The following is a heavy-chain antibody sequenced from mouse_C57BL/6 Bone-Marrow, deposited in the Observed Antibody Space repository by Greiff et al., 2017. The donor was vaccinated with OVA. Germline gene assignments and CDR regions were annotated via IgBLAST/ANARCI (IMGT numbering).Heavy chain of an antibody. D-gene: IGHD1-1*01. CDR1: GFTFSSYA. Sequence: EVKVEESGGGLVKPGGSLKLSCAASGFTFSSYAMSWVRQTPEKRLEWVATISDGGSYTYYPDNVKGRFTISRDNAKNNLYLQMSHLKSEDTAMYYCARDQFHYYGSSSWFAYWGQGTLVTVSA. CDR3: ARDQFHYYGSSSWFAY. J-gene: IGHJ3*01. CDR2: ISDGGSYT. V-gene: IGHV5-4*01.